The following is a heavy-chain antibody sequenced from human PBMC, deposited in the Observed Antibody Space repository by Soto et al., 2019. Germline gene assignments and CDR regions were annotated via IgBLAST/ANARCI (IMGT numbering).Heavy chain of an antibody. CDR1: GGSFSGYY. CDR3: ARDVARIAVAGRWFDP. Sequence: ASETLSLTCAVYGGSFSGYYWSWIRQPPGKGLEWIGEINHSGSTNYNPSLKSRVTISVDTSKNQFSLKLSSVTAADTAVYYCARDVARIAVAGRWFDPWGQGTLVTVSS. V-gene: IGHV4-34*01. D-gene: IGHD6-19*01. CDR2: INHSGST. J-gene: IGHJ5*02.